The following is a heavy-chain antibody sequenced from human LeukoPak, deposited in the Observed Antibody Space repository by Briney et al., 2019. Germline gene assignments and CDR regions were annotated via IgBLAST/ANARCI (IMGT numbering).Heavy chain of an antibody. Sequence: GGSLRLSCAASGFTLRSYWMHWVRHSPGKGPVWVSRINGDGSVTNYADSVKGRFNISRDNAKSTLHLQMNSLRAEDTAVYYCVRGLAVAGNGAGYWGQGTLVTVSS. CDR2: INGDGSVT. CDR3: VRGLAVAGNGAGY. D-gene: IGHD6-19*01. CDR1: GFTLRSYW. J-gene: IGHJ4*02. V-gene: IGHV3-74*01.